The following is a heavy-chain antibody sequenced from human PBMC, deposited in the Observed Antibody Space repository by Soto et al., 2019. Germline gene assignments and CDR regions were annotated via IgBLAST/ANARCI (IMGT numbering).Heavy chain of an antibody. D-gene: IGHD3-3*01. CDR1: GFTFSTSS. CDR3: ARVIWSGYLTSDY. J-gene: IGHJ4*02. CDR2: ISSSSNTI. Sequence: EVQLVESGGGLGQPGGSLRLSCVVSGFTFSTSSMNWVRQAPGKGLEWVSYISSSSNTIYVDSVKGRFTISRDNAKNSLYLQMNSLRDEDTAVYYCARVIWSGYLTSDYWGQGTLVTVSS. V-gene: IGHV3-48*02.